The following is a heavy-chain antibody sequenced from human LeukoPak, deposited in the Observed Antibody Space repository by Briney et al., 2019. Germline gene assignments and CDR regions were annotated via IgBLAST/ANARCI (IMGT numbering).Heavy chain of an antibody. CDR1: GFTLSSYA. J-gene: IGHJ4*02. D-gene: IGHD2-21*02. CDR3: AKAVTPDY. CDR2: ISGSGGST. Sequence: PGRCLRLSWAAAGFTLSSYAISWVRQPPRKGLEWVSAISGSGGSTYYADSVKGRFTISRDNSKTTLYLQMNSLRAEDTAVYYCAKAVTPDYWGQGTLVTVSS. V-gene: IGHV3-23*01.